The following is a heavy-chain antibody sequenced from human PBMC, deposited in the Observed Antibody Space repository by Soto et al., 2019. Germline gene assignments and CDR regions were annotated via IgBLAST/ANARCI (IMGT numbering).Heavy chain of an antibody. V-gene: IGHV1-3*01. Sequence: SVKVSCKASGYTFTSYAMHWVRQAPGQRLEWMGWINAGNGNTKYSQKFQGRVTITRDTSASTAYMELSRLRSEDTAVYYCARDSSEQQPNWFDPWGQGTLVTVSS. D-gene: IGHD6-13*01. J-gene: IGHJ5*02. CDR2: INAGNGNT. CDR1: GYTFTSYA. CDR3: ARDSSEQQPNWFDP.